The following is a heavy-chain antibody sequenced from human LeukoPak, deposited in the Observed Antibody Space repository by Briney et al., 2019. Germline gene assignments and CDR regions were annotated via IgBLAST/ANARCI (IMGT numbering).Heavy chain of an antibody. CDR2: VYYSGGT. J-gene: IGHJ4*02. D-gene: IGHD3-16*01. CDR3: ASYVRAPVGYDY. V-gene: IGHV4-34*01. CDR1: GGSFSGNY. Sequence: SETLSLTCAVYGGSFSGNYWSWIRQPPGKGLEWIGSVYYSGGTYYTPSLKSRVTISLDTSKNQFSLKLSSVTAADTAVYYCASYVRAPVGYDYWGQGTLVTVSS.